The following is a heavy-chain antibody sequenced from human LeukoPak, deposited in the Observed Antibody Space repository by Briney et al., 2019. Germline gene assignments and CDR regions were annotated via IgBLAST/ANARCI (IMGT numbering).Heavy chain of an antibody. CDR1: GFTFSTYW. J-gene: IGHJ4*02. CDR3: SRAEDY. Sequence: GGSLRLSCAASGFTFSTYWMSWVRQAPGKGLEWVANIEEDGSGKYYVDSVRGRFTISRDNAKNSLYLQMNSLRVDDTAVYYCSRAEDYWGQGALVTVSS. V-gene: IGHV3-7*04. CDR2: IEEDGSGK.